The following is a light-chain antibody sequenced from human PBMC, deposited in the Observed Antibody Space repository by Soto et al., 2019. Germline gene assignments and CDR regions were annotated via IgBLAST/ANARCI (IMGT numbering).Light chain of an antibody. V-gene: IGKV3D-15*01. Sequence: EIVMTKSPATLSVAQGERVTFSCRTSQGVSRKLAWYQHKPGQAPRLLIYAASNRATGIPARFSGSGSGTDFSLTISSLQPEDFATYYCQQANSFPLTFGGGTKVDI. CDR2: AAS. CDR1: QGVSRK. CDR3: QQANSFPLT. J-gene: IGKJ4*01.